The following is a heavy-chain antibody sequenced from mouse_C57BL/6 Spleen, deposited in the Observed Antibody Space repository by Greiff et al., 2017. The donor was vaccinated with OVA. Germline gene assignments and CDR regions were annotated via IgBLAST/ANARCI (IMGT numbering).Heavy chain of an antibody. V-gene: IGHV6-6*01. D-gene: IGHD2-4*01. Sequence: EVKLVESGGGLVQPGGSMKLSCAASGFTFSDAWMDWVRQSPEKGLEWVAEIRNKANNHATYYAESVKGRFTISRDDSKSSVYLQMNSLRAEDTGIYYCTRLYYDYDDGWYFDVWGTGTTVTVSS. J-gene: IGHJ1*03. CDR1: GFTFSDAW. CDR3: TRLYYDYDDGWYFDV. CDR2: IRNKANNHAT.